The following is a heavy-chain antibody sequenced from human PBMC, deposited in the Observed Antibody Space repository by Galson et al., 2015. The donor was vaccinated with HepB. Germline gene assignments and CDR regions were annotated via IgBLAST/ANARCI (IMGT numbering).Heavy chain of an antibody. J-gene: IGHJ4*02. D-gene: IGHD2-15*01. CDR2: INYSGST. CDR3: ARGRSRKLILGRNTKGGDYFDY. Sequence: SETLSLTCSVSGGSFNGYYWTWIRQPPGKGLEWIGEINYSGSTNYSPSLKSRVTISVDTSKNQFSLRLNSVTAADTAVFYCARGRSRKLILGRNTKGGDYFDYWGPGTLVTVSS. V-gene: IGHV4-34*01. CDR1: GGSFNGYY.